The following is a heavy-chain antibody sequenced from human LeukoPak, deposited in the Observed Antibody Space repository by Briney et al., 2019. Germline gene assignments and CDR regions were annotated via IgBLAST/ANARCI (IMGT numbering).Heavy chain of an antibody. CDR2: IYYSGST. V-gene: IGHV4-39*07. CDR3: ARSSSGYLYYYNYGMDV. J-gene: IGHJ6*02. CDR1: GGSISSSSYY. D-gene: IGHD6-19*01. Sequence: SETLSLTCTVSGGSISSSSYYWGWIRQPPGKGLEWLGSIYYSGSTYYNPSLKSRVTISVDTSKNQFSLKLSSVTAADTAVYYCARSSSGYLYYYNYGMDVWGQGTTVTVSS.